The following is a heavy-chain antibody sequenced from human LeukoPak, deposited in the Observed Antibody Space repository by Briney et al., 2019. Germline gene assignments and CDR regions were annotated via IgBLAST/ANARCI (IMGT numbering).Heavy chain of an antibody. CDR3: ARVDYYDSSGYYSYFDY. CDR2: TYYRSKWYN. Sequence: SQTLSLTCAISGDSVSSSSAAWNWIRQSPSRGLVWLGRTYYRSKWYNDSAVSVKSRITINPDTSKNQFSLQLNSVTPEDTAVYYCARVDYYDSSGYYSYFDYWGQGTLVIVSS. CDR1: GDSVSSSSAA. J-gene: IGHJ4*02. D-gene: IGHD3-22*01. V-gene: IGHV6-1*01.